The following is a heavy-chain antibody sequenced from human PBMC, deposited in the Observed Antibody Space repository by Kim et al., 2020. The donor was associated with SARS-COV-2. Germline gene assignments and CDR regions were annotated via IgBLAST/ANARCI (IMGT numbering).Heavy chain of an antibody. CDR3: AKDIGTSWYPLGY. D-gene: IGHD6-13*01. CDR1: GFTFSNYG. Sequence: GGSLRLSCAASGFTFSNYGMHWVRQAPGKGLEWVAVIWNAGSNKYFADSVRGRFTISRDNYKNTLYLQMNILRAEDTALYFCAKDIGTSWYPLGYWGQGTLVTVSP. V-gene: IGHV3-33*06. J-gene: IGHJ4*02. CDR2: IWNAGSNK.